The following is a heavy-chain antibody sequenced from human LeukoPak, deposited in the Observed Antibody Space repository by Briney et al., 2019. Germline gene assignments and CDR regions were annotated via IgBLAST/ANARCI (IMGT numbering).Heavy chain of an antibody. D-gene: IGHD7-27*01. Sequence: ASVKVSCKASGYTFTSYYMHWVRRAAGQGLEWMGWISSNSDNTNYAQKLQGRVTMTTDTSTSTAYMELRSLRSDDTALYFCARDWGSIKVIADYWGQGTLVTVSS. CDR1: GYTFTSYY. J-gene: IGHJ4*02. V-gene: IGHV1-18*04. CDR3: ARDWGSIKVIADY. CDR2: ISSNSDNT.